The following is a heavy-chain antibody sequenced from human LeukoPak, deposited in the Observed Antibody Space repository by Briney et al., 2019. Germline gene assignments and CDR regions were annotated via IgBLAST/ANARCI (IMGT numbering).Heavy chain of an antibody. J-gene: IGHJ4*02. CDR2: IYYSGST. CDR1: GGSISSYY. Sequence: PSETLSLTCTVSGGSISSYYWSWIRQPPGKGLEWIGYIYYSGSTNYNPSLKSRVTISVDTSKNQFSLKLSSVTAADTAVYYCARGRRGIAVAGSNFDYWGQGTLVTVSS. V-gene: IGHV4-59*01. D-gene: IGHD6-19*01. CDR3: ARGRRGIAVAGSNFDY.